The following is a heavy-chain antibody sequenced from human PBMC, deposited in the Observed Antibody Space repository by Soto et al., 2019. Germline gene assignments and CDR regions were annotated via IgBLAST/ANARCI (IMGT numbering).Heavy chain of an antibody. CDR3: ARMKLVADTAHYSFDY. CDR2: IDWDDDK. J-gene: IGHJ4*02. D-gene: IGHD6-19*01. Sequence: GPTLVNPTQTLTLTCTFSGFSLSTTGICVSWIRKPPGKALEWLARIDWDDDKYYSTSLKTRLTISKDTSKNQVVLTMTNMDPVDTATYYCARMKLVADTAHYSFDYWGQETLVTYPQ. CDR1: GFSLSTTGIC. V-gene: IGHV2-70*11.